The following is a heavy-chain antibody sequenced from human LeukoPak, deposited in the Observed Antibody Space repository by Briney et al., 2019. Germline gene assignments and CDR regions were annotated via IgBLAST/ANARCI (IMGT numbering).Heavy chain of an antibody. J-gene: IGHJ4*02. CDR3: AKVGSSSWYFDY. Sequence: GGSLRLSCAASGFSLSSYWMTWVRQAPGKGLEWVANIKQDGSEKNYVDSVKGRFTISRDNSKNTVYLQMNSLRADDTAVYYCAKVGSSSWYFDYWGQGTLVTVSS. CDR2: IKQDGSEK. CDR1: GFSLSSYW. V-gene: IGHV3-7*03. D-gene: IGHD6-13*01.